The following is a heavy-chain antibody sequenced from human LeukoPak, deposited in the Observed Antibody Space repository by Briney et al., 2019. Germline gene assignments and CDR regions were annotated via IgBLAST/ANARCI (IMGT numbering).Heavy chain of an antibody. CDR1: GFTFSGSA. V-gene: IGHV3-73*01. Sequence: GGSLRLSCAASGFTFSGSAMHWVRQASGKGLEWVGRIRSKANSYATAYAASVKGRFTISRDDSKNTAYLQMNSLKTEDTAVYYCYWRYCSSTSCLLYGMDGWGQGTTVTVSS. D-gene: IGHD2-2*01. J-gene: IGHJ6*02. CDR3: YWRYCSSTSCLLYGMDG. CDR2: IRSKANSYAT.